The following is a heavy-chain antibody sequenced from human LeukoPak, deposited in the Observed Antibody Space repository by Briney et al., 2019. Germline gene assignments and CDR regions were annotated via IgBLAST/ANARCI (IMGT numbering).Heavy chain of an antibody. Sequence: SETLSLTCTVSGYSISSGYYWGWIRQPPGKGLEWIGSIYHSGSTYYNPSLKSRVTISVDTSKNQFSLKLSSVTAADTAVYYCARVTREWLASDYWGQGTLVTVSS. CDR3: ARVTREWLASDY. J-gene: IGHJ4*02. CDR2: IYHSGST. CDR1: GYSISSGYY. D-gene: IGHD6-19*01. V-gene: IGHV4-38-2*02.